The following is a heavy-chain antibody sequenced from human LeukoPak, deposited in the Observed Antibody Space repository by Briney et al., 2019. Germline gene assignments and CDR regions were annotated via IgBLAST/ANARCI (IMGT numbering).Heavy chain of an antibody. D-gene: IGHD6-13*01. J-gene: IGHJ4*02. CDR1: GFTFSSYG. V-gene: IGHV3-30*02. CDR2: IRYDGSNK. Sequence: PGGSLRLSCAASGFTFSSYGMHWVRHAPGKGLEWVAFIRYDGSNKYYADSVKGRFTISRDNSKNTLYLQMNSLRAEDTAVYYCARDEGFSSSWVPFDYWGQGTLVTVSS. CDR3: ARDEGFSSSWVPFDY.